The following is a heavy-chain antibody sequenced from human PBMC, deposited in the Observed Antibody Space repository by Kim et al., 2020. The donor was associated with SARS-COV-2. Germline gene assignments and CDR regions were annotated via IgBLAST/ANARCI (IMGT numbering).Heavy chain of an antibody. J-gene: IGHJ3*02. CDR1: GFTFNSYS. CDR3: ASDRNDPVIAAAATDAFDI. D-gene: IGHD6-13*01. Sequence: GGSLRLSCAASGFTFNSYSMNWVRQAPGKGLEWVSYISSSSSTIYYADSVQGRFTISRDNAKNSLYLQMNSLRDEDTAVYYYASDRNDPVIAAAATDAFDIWGQGTMVTVSS. CDR2: ISSSSSTI. V-gene: IGHV3-48*02.